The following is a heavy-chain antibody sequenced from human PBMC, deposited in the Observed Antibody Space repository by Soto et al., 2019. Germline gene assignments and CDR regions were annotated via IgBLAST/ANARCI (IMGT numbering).Heavy chain of an antibody. D-gene: IGHD3-3*01. Sequence: ASVKVSCKASGYTFTRSGISWVRQAPGQGLEWLGWINPDNGNTNYAQHLQGRVSLTTDTSTSTAYMDLRSLRSDDTAVYYCARDQGIITFGVSSMYYYGMDVWG. V-gene: IGHV1-18*01. CDR3: ARDQGIITFGVSSMYYYGMDV. CDR2: INPDNGNT. CDR1: GYTFTRSG. J-gene: IGHJ6*02.